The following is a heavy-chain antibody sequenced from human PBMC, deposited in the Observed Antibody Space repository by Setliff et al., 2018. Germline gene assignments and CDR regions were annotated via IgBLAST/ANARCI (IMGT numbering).Heavy chain of an antibody. J-gene: IGHJ6*03. D-gene: IGHD1-26*01. CDR1: GYSFTDYW. CDR2: IYPGNADT. Sequence: GESLKISCKGSGYSFTDYWIAWVRQTPGKGLEWMGTIYPGNADTRYSPSFQGQVTISTDTSINTAFLQMNSLRPEDTAVYYCAKEPWEKKEAGFYYYMDVWGKGTTVTVSS. CDR3: AKEPWEKKEAGFYYYMDV. V-gene: IGHV5-51*01.